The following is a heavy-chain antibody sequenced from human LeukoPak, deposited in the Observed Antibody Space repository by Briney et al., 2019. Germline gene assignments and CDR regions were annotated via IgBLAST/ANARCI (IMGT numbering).Heavy chain of an antibody. V-gene: IGHV4-59*12. CDR2: IYYSGST. J-gene: IGHJ3*02. D-gene: IGHD3-22*01. Sequence: PSGTLSLTCTVSGGSISSYYWSWIRQPPGKGLEWIGYIYYSGSTNYNPSLKSRVTISVDTSKNQFSLKLSSVTAADTAVYYCARGPGTRAKRVVVRSSDIWGQGTMVTVSS. CDR1: GGSISSYY. CDR3: ARGPGTRAKRVVVRSSDI.